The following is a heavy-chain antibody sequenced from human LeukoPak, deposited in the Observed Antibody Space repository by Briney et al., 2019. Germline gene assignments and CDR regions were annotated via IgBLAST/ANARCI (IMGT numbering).Heavy chain of an antibody. CDR2: IYHSRST. D-gene: IGHD4-17*01. J-gene: IGHJ3*02. CDR3: ARYGDIAFDI. V-gene: IGHV4-30-2*01. Sequence: SETLSLTCAVSGVSLRRGGYSWSSIRQPPGKGLEWIGYIYHSRSTYYNPSLKSRVTISVDRSKNQFSLKLSSVTAPDTAVYYCARYGDIAFDIWGQGTMVTVSS. CDR1: GVSLRRGGYS.